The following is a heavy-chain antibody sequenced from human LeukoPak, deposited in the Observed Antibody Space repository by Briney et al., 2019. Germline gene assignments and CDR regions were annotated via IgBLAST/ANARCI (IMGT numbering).Heavy chain of an antibody. CDR1: VYTFTIYD. V-gene: IGHV1-8*01. J-gene: IGHJ6*03. Sequence: ASVTVSCKASVYTFTIYDINWVRQAPGQGRGWVGWMNPNSGDTGYTQKVQGRVTFTRNTSTSTAYMELWSLRLEDTAVYYCARVSSTYYYYMDVWGKGTTVTVSS. CDR3: ARVSSTYYYYMDV. D-gene: IGHD2/OR15-2a*01. CDR2: MNPNSGDT.